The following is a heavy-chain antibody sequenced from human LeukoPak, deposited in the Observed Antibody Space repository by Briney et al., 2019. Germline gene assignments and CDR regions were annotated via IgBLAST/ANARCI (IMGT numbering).Heavy chain of an antibody. J-gene: IGHJ4*02. CDR3: ARVGTYGSGSYLSWLDY. CDR1: GGSFSGYY. CDR2: INHTGST. V-gene: IGHV4-34*01. D-gene: IGHD3-10*01. Sequence: SETLSLTCAVYGGSFSGYYWSWVRQPPGKGLEWVGEINHTGSTNYNPSLKSRVTISVDTSKNQFSLKLSSVTAADTAVYYCARVGTYGSGSYLSWLDYWGQGTLVTVSS.